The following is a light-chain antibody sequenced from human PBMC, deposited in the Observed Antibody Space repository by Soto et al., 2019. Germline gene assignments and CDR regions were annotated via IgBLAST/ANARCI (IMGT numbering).Light chain of an antibody. CDR3: SSYTSSSTHNYV. Sequence: QSALTQPASVSGSPGQSITISCTGTSSDVGGYNYVSWYQQHPGKAPKLMIYDVSNRPSGVSNRFSGSKSDNTASLTISGLQAEDEADYYCSSYTSSSTHNYVFGTGTKLNVL. CDR2: DVS. V-gene: IGLV2-14*01. J-gene: IGLJ1*01. CDR1: SSDVGGYNY.